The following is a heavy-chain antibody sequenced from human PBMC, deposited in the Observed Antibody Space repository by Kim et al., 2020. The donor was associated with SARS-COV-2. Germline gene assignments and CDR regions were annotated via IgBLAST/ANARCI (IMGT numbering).Heavy chain of an antibody. CDR2: ISGSGGST. D-gene: IGHD3-9*01. CDR1: GFTFSSYA. CDR3: AKDYDILTGYYRDYFDY. J-gene: IGHJ4*02. V-gene: IGHV3-23*01. Sequence: GGSLRLSCAASGFTFSSYAMSWVRQAPGKGPEWVSAISGSGGSTYYADSVKGRFTISRDNSKNTLYLQMNSLRAEDTAVYYCAKDYDILTGYYRDYFDYWGQGTLVTVSS.